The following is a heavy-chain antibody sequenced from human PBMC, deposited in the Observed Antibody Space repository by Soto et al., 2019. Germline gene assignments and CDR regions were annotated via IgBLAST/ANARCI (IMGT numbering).Heavy chain of an antibody. J-gene: IGHJ4*02. CDR3: AKDSGWLRHSLPADY. D-gene: IGHD5-12*01. Sequence: EVQLLESGGGLVQPGGSLRLSCAASGFTFSSYAMSWVRQAPGKGLEWVSAISGSDGSTYYADSVKGRFTISRDNSKNTLYLQMNGLRAEDTAVYYCAKDSGWLRHSLPADYWGQGTLVTVSS. CDR2: ISGSDGST. V-gene: IGHV3-23*01. CDR1: GFTFSSYA.